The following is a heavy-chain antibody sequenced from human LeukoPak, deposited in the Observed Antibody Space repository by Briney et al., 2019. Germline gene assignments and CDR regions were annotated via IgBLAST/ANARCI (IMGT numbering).Heavy chain of an antibody. CDR3: ARDSLTPL. Sequence: SETLSLTCTVSGGSISSYYWSWIRQPPGKGLEWLGYIYYSGSTNYNPSLKSRVTISVDTSKNQFSLKLSSVTAADTAVYYCARDSLTPLWGQGTPVTVSS. V-gene: IGHV4-59*01. CDR2: IYYSGST. CDR1: GGSISSYY. D-gene: IGHD3-9*01. J-gene: IGHJ4*02.